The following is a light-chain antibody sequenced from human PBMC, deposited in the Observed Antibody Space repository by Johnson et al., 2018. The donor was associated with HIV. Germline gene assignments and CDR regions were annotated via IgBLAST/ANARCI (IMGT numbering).Light chain of an antibody. V-gene: IGLV1-51*02. CDR3: GTWDSSLSAA. Sequence: SVLTQPPSVSAAPGQKVTISCSGSSSNIGNNYVSWYQQFPGTAPKLLIYENNKRPPGIPDRFSGSKSGTSATLGITGLQTGDEADYYCGTWDSSLSAAFGTGTNVTVL. CDR1: SSNIGNNY. J-gene: IGLJ1*01. CDR2: ENN.